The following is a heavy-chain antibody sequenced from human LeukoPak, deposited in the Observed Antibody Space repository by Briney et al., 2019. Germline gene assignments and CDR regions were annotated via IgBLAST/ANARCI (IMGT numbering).Heavy chain of an antibody. V-gene: IGHV1-2*02. J-gene: IGHJ4*02. D-gene: IGHD6-13*01. Sequence: ASVKVSCKASGYTFADYYMNWVRQAPGQGLEWMGWINPDNGGTNYAQKFQGRVTMTRDTSISTAHMELSRLRSDDTAVYYCARDSRPIFEWQQLGGDYWGQGTLVTVSS. CDR1: GYTFADYY. CDR3: ARDSRPIFEWQQLGGDY. CDR2: INPDNGGT.